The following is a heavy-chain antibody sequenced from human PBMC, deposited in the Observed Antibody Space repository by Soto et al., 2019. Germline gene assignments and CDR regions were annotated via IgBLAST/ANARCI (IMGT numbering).Heavy chain of an antibody. CDR3: ARVCHYYDSSGYELDPSFDY. V-gene: IGHV3-23*01. Sequence: GGSLRLSCAASGFTFSSYAMSWVRQAPGKGLEWVSTISGSGGSTYYADSLKGRFTISRVNSKNTLYLQMNSLRAEDTAVYYCARVCHYYDSSGYELDPSFDYWGQGILVTVSS. D-gene: IGHD3-22*01. CDR2: ISGSGGST. J-gene: IGHJ4*02. CDR1: GFTFSSYA.